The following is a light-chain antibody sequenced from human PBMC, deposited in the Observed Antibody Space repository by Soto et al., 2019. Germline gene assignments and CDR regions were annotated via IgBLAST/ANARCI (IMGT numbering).Light chain of an antibody. J-gene: IGKJ1*01. CDR2: GAS. CDR3: HQYNNWPPWT. CDR1: QSVDSN. Sequence: EIVMTQSPATLYVSPGERAALACRASQSVDSNLAWYQQKPGQAPRLLIYGASTRATGIPARFSGSGSGTEFTLTISSLQSEDYAVYYCHQYNNWPPWTFGQGTKVDIK. V-gene: IGKV3-15*01.